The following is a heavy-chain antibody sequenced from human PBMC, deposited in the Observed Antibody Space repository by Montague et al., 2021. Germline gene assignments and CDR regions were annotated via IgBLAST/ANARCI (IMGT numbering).Heavy chain of an antibody. CDR2: IYYSGST. Sequence: SETLSLTCGVSGGSIRSSNWWTWVRQSPGKGLEWVGEIYYSGSTNYNPSLKSRVSISVDKSKNQFSLQLTSVTAADTAVYFCVRDKGKISFAGVNVQGNGWFDPWGQGILVTVSS. CDR3: VRDKGKISFAGVNVQGNGWFDP. J-gene: IGHJ5*02. V-gene: IGHV4-4*02. D-gene: IGHD3-16*02. CDR1: GGSIRSSNW.